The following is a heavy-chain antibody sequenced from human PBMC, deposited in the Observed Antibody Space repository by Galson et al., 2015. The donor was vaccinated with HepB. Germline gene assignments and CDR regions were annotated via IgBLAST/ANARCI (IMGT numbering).Heavy chain of an antibody. CDR3: AREDGFWNYFDY. J-gene: IGHJ4*02. Sequence: SLRLSCAASGFTFSSYAMHWVRQAPGKGLEWVAVISYDGSNKYYADSVKGRFAISRDNSKNTLYLQMNSLRAEDTAVYYCAREDGFWNYFDYWGQGTLDTVSS. CDR2: ISYDGSNK. CDR1: GFTFSSYA. V-gene: IGHV3-30*09. D-gene: IGHD1-1*01.